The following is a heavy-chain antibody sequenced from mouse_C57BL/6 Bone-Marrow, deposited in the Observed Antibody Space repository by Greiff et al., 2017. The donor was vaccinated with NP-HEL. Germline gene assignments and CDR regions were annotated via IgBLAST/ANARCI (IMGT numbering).Heavy chain of an antibody. CDR3: ARGGSSPYYYAMDY. Sequence: QVQLQQSGPELVRPGASVKISCKAPGYTFTSHWMQWVRQRPGQGLEWIGEIFPGSGSTYYNEKFKGKATLTVDTSSSTAYIQLSSLTSEDSAVYFCARGGSSPYYYAMDYWGQGTSVTVSS. J-gene: IGHJ4*01. D-gene: IGHD1-1*01. V-gene: IGHV1-56*01. CDR1: GYTFTSHW. CDR2: IFPGSGST.